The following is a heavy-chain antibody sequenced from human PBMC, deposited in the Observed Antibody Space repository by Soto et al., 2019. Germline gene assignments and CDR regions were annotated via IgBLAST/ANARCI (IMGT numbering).Heavy chain of an antibody. CDR3: ARVGITMVRGSYYPIDP. J-gene: IGHJ5*02. V-gene: IGHV1-18*01. D-gene: IGHD3-10*01. CDR1: GYTFTSYG. CDR2: ISAYNGNT. Sequence: GASVKDSCKASGYTFTSYGISWVRQAPGQGLECMGWISAYNGNTNYAQKLQGRVTMTTDTSTSAAYMELRSLRSDDTAVYYCARVGITMVRGSYYPIDPWGQGTLVTVSS.